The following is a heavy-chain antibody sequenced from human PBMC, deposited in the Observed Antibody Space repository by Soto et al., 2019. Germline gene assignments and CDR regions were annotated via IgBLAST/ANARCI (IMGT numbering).Heavy chain of an antibody. CDR1: GSSFNSGSHY. CDR2: IYYSGST. J-gene: IGHJ6*02. CDR3: ARLVVRGVIYYYYYGMDV. Sequence: PSETLSLTYTGSGSSFNSGSHYWSWIRQPPGKRLEWIGHIYYSGSTNYNPSLKSRVTISVDTSKNQFSLKLSSVTAADTAVYYCARLVVRGVIYYYYYGMDVWGQGTTVTVSS. V-gene: IGHV4-39*01. D-gene: IGHD3-10*01.